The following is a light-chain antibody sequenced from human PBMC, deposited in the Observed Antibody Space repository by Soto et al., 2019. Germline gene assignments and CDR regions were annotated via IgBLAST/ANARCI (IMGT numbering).Light chain of an antibody. Sequence: DIQMTQSHSTLSASVGDRVTITCRASQSISSWLAWYQQKPGNAPKLLIYKASSLESGVPSRFSGSGSGTEFTLTISSLQPDDFATYYCQQYNSYSLTFGGGTKVEIK. CDR3: QQYNSYSLT. V-gene: IGKV1-5*03. CDR1: QSISSW. CDR2: KAS. J-gene: IGKJ4*01.